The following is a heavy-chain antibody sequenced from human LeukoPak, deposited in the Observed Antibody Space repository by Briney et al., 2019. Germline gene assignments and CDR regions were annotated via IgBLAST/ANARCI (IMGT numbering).Heavy chain of an antibody. Sequence: PSETLSLTRTVSGGSISSSSYYWSWIRQPPGKGLEWIGYIYYSGSTNYNPSLKSRVTISVDTSKNQFSLKLSSVTAADTAVYYCARGQARLAWFDPWGQGTLVTVSS. V-gene: IGHV4-61*01. CDR1: GGSISSSSYY. CDR3: ARGQARLAWFDP. J-gene: IGHJ5*02. CDR2: IYYSGST. D-gene: IGHD6-19*01.